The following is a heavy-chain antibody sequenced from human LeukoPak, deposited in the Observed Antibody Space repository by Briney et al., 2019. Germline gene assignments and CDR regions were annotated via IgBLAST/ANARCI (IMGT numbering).Heavy chain of an antibody. CDR3: AKEYSGSFSPFPSYFDY. V-gene: IGHV3-64*01. J-gene: IGHJ4*02. CDR1: GFTFSSSS. D-gene: IGHD1-26*01. CDR2: ISSNGGST. Sequence: GGSLRLSCAASGFTFSSSSMNWVRQAPGKGREYVSAISSNGGSTYYANSVKGRFTISRDNSKNTLYLQMNSLRAEDTAVYYCAKEYSGSFSPFPSYFDYWGQGTLVTVSS.